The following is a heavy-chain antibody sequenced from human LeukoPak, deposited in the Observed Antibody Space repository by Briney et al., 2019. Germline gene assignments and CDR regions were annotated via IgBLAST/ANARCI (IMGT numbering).Heavy chain of an antibody. CDR3: ARVDILTGYKYYFDY. CDR1: GGSISSYY. V-gene: IGHV4-59*01. Sequence: SETLSLTCTVSGGSISSYYWSWTRQPPGKGLEWIGYIYYSGSTNYNPSLKSRVTISVDTSKNQFSLKLSSVTAADTAVYYCARVDILTGYKYYFDYWGQGTLVTVSS. D-gene: IGHD3-9*01. CDR2: IYYSGST. J-gene: IGHJ4*02.